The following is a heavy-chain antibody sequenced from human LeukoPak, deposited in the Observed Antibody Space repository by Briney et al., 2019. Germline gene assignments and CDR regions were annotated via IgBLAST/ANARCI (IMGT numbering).Heavy chain of an antibody. V-gene: IGHV3-21*01. D-gene: IGHD6-25*01. CDR2: ISSSSSYI. Sequence: GRSLRLSCAASGFTFSSYSMNWVRQAPGNGLGWVSSISSSSSYIYYAASVKGRFTISRDNAKNSLYLQMNSPRAEDTAVYYCAREDAAFDYWGQGTLVTVSS. CDR3: AREDAAFDY. CDR1: GFTFSSYS. J-gene: IGHJ4*02.